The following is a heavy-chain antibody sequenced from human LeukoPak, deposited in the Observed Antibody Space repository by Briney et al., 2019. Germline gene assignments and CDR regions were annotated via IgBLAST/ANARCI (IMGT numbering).Heavy chain of an antibody. V-gene: IGHV1-69*13. CDR3: ARAASGSYPCSD. J-gene: IGHJ4*02. CDR1: GGTFSSYA. CDR2: IIPIFGTA. Sequence: SVKVSCKASGGTFSSYATSWVRQAPGQGLEWMGGIIPIFGTANYAQKFQGRVTITADESTSTAYMELGSLRSEDTAVYYCARAASGSYPCSDWGQGTLVTVSS. D-gene: IGHD1-26*01.